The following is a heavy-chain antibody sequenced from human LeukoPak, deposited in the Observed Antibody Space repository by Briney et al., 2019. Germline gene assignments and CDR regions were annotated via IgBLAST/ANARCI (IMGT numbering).Heavy chain of an antibody. Sequence: GGSLRLSCGASGFIFNSYEMNWVRQAPGKGLEWVAFISFSGNSIYYADSVKGRLTISRDNSKNTLYLQMNSLRAEDTAVYYCAKGPYSSGYNNWFDPWGQGTLVTVSS. J-gene: IGHJ5*02. CDR1: GFIFNSYE. D-gene: IGHD3-22*01. CDR3: AKGPYSSGYNNWFDP. CDR2: ISFSGNSI. V-gene: IGHV3-48*03.